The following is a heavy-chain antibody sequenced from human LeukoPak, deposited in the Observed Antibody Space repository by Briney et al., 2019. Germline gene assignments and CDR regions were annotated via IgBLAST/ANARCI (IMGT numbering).Heavy chain of an antibody. CDR3: ARCNSRGYYNPFDY. CDR2: IYTSGST. D-gene: IGHD3-22*01. J-gene: IGHJ4*02. V-gene: IGHV4-61*02. Sequence: PSETLSLTCTVSGGSISSGSYYWSWIRQPAGKGLEWIGRIYTSGSTNYNPSLKSRVTISVDTSKNQFSLTLTSVTAADTALYYCARCNSRGYYNPFDYWGQGTLVTVSS. CDR1: GGSISSGSYY.